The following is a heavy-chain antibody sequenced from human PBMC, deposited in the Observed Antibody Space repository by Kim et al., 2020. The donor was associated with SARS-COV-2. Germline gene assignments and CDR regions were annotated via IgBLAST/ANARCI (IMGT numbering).Heavy chain of an antibody. J-gene: IGHJ3*02. Sequence: SETLSLTCTVSGGSISSSSYYWGWIRQPPGKGLEWIGSIYYSGSTYYNPSLKSRVTISVDTSKNQFSLKLSSVTAADTAVYYCARPIITMVRGATGDDAFDIWGQGTMVTVSS. CDR2: IYYSGST. CDR3: ARPIITMVRGATGDDAFDI. V-gene: IGHV4-39*01. D-gene: IGHD3-10*01. CDR1: GGSISSSSYY.